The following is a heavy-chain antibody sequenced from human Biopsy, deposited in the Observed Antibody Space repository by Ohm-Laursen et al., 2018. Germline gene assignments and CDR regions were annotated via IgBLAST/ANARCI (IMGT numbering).Heavy chain of an antibody. J-gene: IGHJ4*02. Sequence: SLRLSCTASGVTLSGYGMHWVRQAPGKGLEWVAVIWYDGSNKYYADSVKGRFTISRDDPKNTLYLQMNSLRAEDTAVYYCAREGDDSSGYTPHYFDYWGQGTLVTVSS. CDR2: IWYDGSNK. CDR3: AREGDDSSGYTPHYFDY. D-gene: IGHD3-22*01. V-gene: IGHV3-33*08. CDR1: GVTLSGYG.